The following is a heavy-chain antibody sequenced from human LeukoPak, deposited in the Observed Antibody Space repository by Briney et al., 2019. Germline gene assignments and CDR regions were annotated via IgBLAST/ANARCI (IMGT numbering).Heavy chain of an antibody. CDR3: ARDLYDSGAYSSPIDY. J-gene: IGHJ4*02. Sequence: GGSLRLSCAASGFTLSSYSMNWVRQAPGKGLEWVTSISSSSSYIHSADSVRGRFTISRDNAKNSLYLQMNSLRAEDTAVYYCARDLYDSGAYSSPIDYWGREPWSPSPQ. CDR1: GFTLSSYS. D-gene: IGHD3-22*01. V-gene: IGHV3-21*01. CDR2: ISSSSSYI.